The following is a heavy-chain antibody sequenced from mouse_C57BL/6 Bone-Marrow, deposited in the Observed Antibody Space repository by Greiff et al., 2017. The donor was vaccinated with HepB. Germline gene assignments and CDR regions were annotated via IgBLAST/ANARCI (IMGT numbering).Heavy chain of an antibody. CDR2: INYDGSST. J-gene: IGHJ1*03. CDR3: ARDQGTTADWYFDV. D-gene: IGHD1-2*01. CDR1: GFTFSDYY. Sequence: EVMLVESEGGLVQPGSSMKLSCTASGFTFSDYYMAWVRQVPEKGLEWVANINYDGSSTYYLDSLKSRFIISRDNAKNILYLQMSSLKSEDTATYYCARDQGTTADWYFDVWGTGTTVTVSS. V-gene: IGHV5-16*01.